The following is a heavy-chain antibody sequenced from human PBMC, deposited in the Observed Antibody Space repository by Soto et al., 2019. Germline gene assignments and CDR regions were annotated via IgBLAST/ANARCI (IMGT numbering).Heavy chain of an antibody. CDR2: ISGSGGST. CDR1: GFTFSSYA. CDR3: AKDGYCSGGSCYPSYYYYYGMDV. Sequence: GGSLRLSCAASGFTFSSYAMSWVRQAPGKGLEWVSAISGSGGSTYYADSVKGRFTISRDNSKNTLYLQMNSLRAEDTAVYYCAKDGYCSGGSCYPSYYYYYGMDVWGQGTTVTVSS. J-gene: IGHJ6*02. V-gene: IGHV3-23*01. D-gene: IGHD2-15*01.